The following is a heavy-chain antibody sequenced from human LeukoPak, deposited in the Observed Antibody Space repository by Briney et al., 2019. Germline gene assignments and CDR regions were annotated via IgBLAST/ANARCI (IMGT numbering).Heavy chain of an antibody. CDR3: AKAGAYYYYGMDV. J-gene: IGHJ6*02. V-gene: IGHV3-23*01. Sequence: PGASLRLSCAASGFTLSSYAMSWVRQAPGKGPEWVSAISGSGGSTYYADSVKGRFTISRDNSKNTLYLQMNSRRAEDTAVYYCAKAGAYYYYGMDVWGQGTTVTVSS. CDR1: GFTLSSYA. CDR2: ISGSGGST.